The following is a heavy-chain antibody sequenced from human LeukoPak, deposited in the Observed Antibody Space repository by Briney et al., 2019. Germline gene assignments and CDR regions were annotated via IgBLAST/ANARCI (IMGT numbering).Heavy chain of an antibody. J-gene: IGHJ4*02. CDR3: ARTSPYYYDSSGYHDY. D-gene: IGHD3-22*01. Sequence: SQTLSLTCAISGDSVSSNSAAWNWIRQSPSRGLEWLGRTYYRSKWYNDYAVSVKSRITINPDTSKNQFSLQLNSVTPEDTAVYYCARTSPYYYDSSGYHDYWGQGTLVTVSS. V-gene: IGHV6-1*01. CDR2: TYYRSKWYN. CDR1: GDSVSSNSAA.